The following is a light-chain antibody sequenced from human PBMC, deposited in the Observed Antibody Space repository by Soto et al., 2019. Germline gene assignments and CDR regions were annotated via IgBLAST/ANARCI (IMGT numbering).Light chain of an antibody. CDR2: DAS. CDR3: QQHSNWPLT. Sequence: EIFLTQSPATLSVSPGERATLSCRASQTIGRTLAWYQQKPGQPPMLLIYDASTRATGIPARFSGGGSETYFTLTISSLQSEDFAVYYCQQHSNWPLTFGGGTKVEIK. J-gene: IGKJ4*01. CDR1: QTIGRT. V-gene: IGKV3-15*01.